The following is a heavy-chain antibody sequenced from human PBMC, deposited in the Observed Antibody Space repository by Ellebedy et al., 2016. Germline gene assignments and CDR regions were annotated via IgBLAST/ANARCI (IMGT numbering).Heavy chain of an antibody. Sequence: GGSLRLSCAASGFTFSSYWMHWVRQVPGKGLVWVSRITSDGSSTSYAGSVKGRLTMSRDNAKNTLYLQMNSLRAEDTAVYYCARGTAATLDYWGPGTLVTVSS. CDR2: ITSDGSST. V-gene: IGHV3-74*01. CDR3: ARGTAATLDY. J-gene: IGHJ4*02. D-gene: IGHD4-17*01. CDR1: GFTFSSYW.